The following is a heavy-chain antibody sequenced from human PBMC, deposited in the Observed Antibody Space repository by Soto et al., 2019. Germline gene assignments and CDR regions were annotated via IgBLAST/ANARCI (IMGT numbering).Heavy chain of an antibody. Sequence: ASEKVSCKASGYTFTSYAMHWVRQAPGQRLEWMGWVNAGNGNTKYSQKFQGRVTITRDTSASTAYIELSSLRSEDTAVYYCARDYYYGSGSYDYWGQGTLVTVSS. J-gene: IGHJ4*02. CDR3: ARDYYYGSGSYDY. CDR2: VNAGNGNT. D-gene: IGHD3-10*01. CDR1: GYTFTSYA. V-gene: IGHV1-3*01.